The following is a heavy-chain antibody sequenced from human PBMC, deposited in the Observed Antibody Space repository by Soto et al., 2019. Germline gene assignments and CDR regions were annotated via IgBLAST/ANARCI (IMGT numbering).Heavy chain of an antibody. CDR2: IYYSGGT. CDR3: ARGGSIVVVPAAMNYYYYGMDV. V-gene: IGHV4-30-4*01. J-gene: IGHJ6*02. CDR1: SGSISSGDYY. Sequence: QVQLQESGPGLAKPSQTLSLTCTVSSGSISSGDYYWSWIRQPPGKVLEWIGYIYYSGGTYYTPSLTSRVTRSVDTSKNQFSLKLGSVTAADTAVYYCARGGSIVVVPAAMNYYYYGMDVWGQGTTVTVSS. D-gene: IGHD2-2*01.